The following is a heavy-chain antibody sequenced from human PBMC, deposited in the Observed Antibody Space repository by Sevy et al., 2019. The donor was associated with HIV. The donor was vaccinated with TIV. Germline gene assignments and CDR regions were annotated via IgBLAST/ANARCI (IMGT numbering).Heavy chain of an antibody. CDR2: ISAFSGYT. V-gene: IGHV1-18*01. J-gene: IGHJ6*03. Sequence: ASVKVSCKASGYIFTNYAFNWVRQAPGQGLEWMGWISAFSGYTNYAQNFQGRVTMTTDTFTSTAYMELRSLRSDDTAVYYCARLYSGYMDVWGKGTTVTVSS. CDR1: GYIFTNYA. D-gene: IGHD3-10*02. CDR3: ARLYSGYMDV.